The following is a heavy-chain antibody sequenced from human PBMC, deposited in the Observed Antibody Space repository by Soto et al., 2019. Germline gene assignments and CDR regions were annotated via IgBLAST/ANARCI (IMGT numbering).Heavy chain of an antibody. CDR3: VASIQDWFDP. CDR1: GGSISSGGYS. D-gene: IGHD2-21*01. Sequence: LCGGSISSGGYSWSWIRQPPGKGLEWIGYIYHSGSTYYNPSLKSRVTISVDRSKNQFSLKLSSVTAADTAVYYCVASIQDWFDPWGQGTLVTVSS. J-gene: IGHJ5*02. CDR2: IYHSGST. V-gene: IGHV4-30-2*01.